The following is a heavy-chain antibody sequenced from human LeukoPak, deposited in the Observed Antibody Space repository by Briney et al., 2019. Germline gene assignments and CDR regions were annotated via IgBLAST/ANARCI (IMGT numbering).Heavy chain of an antibody. CDR2: IYYSGST. CDR1: GGSISSGDYH. D-gene: IGHD3-10*01. J-gene: IGHJ4*02. CDR3: ARDLRIDYGSDLFDY. V-gene: IGHV4-30-4*01. Sequence: SQTLSLTCTVSGGSISSGDYHWSWIRQPPGKGLEWIGYIYYSGSTYYNPSLKSRVTISVDTSKNQFSLKLSSVTAADTAVYYCARDLRIDYGSDLFDYWGQGTLVTVSS.